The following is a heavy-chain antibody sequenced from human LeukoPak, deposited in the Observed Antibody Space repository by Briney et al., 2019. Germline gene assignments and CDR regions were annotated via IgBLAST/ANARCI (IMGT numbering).Heavy chain of an antibody. CDR2: INYSGTT. J-gene: IGHJ4*02. V-gene: IGHV4-31*01. CDR1: GGSLSSGPYY. D-gene: IGHD3-22*01. CDR3: AGADDSSGYYYYYYFDY. Sequence: PSETLSLTCTVSGGSLSSGPYYWSWIRQPPGKGLEWIGYINYSGTTYYNPSLKSPALISIDTSKNQFSLKLSSVTAADTAVYYCAGADDSSGYYYYYYFDYWGQGALITVSS.